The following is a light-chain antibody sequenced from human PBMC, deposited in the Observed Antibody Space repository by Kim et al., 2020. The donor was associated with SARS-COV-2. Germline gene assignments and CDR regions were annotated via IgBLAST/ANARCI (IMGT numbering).Light chain of an antibody. V-gene: IGKV3-11*01. CDR3: QQRSNWYT. J-gene: IGKJ2*01. CDR1: QSVSSS. Sequence: LSLSPGERSTLSFSASQSVSSSLAWYQQNPGQAPRLLIYDASNRATGIPARFSGSGSGTDFTLTISSLEPEDFAVYYCQQRSNWYTFGQGTKLEI. CDR2: DAS.